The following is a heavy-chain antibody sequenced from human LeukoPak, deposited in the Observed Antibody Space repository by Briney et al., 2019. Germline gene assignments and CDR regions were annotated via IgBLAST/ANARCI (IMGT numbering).Heavy chain of an antibody. CDR2: INPSGGST. V-gene: IGHV1-46*01. CDR1: GYTFTSYY. Sequence: GASVKVSCKASGYTFTSYYMHWVRQAPGQGLEWMGIINPSGGSTSYAQKFQGRVTMTRDTSTSTVYMVLSSLRSEDTAVYYCARGCSRTSCYLHIGGYWGQGTLVTVSS. J-gene: IGHJ4*02. D-gene: IGHD2-2*01. CDR3: ARGCSRTSCYLHIGGY.